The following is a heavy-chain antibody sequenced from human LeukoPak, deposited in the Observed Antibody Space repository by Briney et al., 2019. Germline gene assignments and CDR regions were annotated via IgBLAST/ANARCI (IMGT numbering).Heavy chain of an antibody. CDR2: ISAYSGKT. CDR1: GYTFSNYG. J-gene: IGHJ4*02. Sequence: EASVKVSCKPSGYTFSNYGITWVRQAPGHGLEWIGWISAYSGKTDYAQKFQGRVTMTTDTSTSTAYMEVRSLRSDDTAVYYCARTCKGNSCYVIYWGQGTLVTVSS. V-gene: IGHV1-18*01. CDR3: ARTCKGNSCYVIY. D-gene: IGHD5-12*01.